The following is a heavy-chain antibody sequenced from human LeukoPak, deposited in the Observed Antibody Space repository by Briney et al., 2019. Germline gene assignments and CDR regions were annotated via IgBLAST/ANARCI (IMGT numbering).Heavy chain of an antibody. J-gene: IGHJ4*02. D-gene: IGHD2-15*01. CDR1: EYSFATYW. Sequence: GESLQISCKGSEYSFATYWIGWVRQLPGQGLELMGIIFPGDSDTRYSPSFQGQVTISADKSISTAYLQWSSLKASDTAIYYCASEYCSGGNCYFDYWGQEALVTVSS. CDR3: ASEYCSGGNCYFDY. V-gene: IGHV5-51*01. CDR2: IFPGDSDT.